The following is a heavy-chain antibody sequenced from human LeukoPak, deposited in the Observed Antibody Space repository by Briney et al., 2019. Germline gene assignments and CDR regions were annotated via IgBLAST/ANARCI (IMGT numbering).Heavy chain of an antibody. CDR2: IGSAGDT. Sequence: GGSLRFSCAASGFTFSRYDTHWVRQGTGKGLEWVSGIGSAGDTYYAGSVKGRFTISRENGKNSLYLQMNSLRAGDTAVYYCARGNRGARPGFDPWGQGTLVTVSS. CDR3: ARGNRGARPGFDP. D-gene: IGHD6-6*01. V-gene: IGHV3-13*01. J-gene: IGHJ5*02. CDR1: GFTFSRYD.